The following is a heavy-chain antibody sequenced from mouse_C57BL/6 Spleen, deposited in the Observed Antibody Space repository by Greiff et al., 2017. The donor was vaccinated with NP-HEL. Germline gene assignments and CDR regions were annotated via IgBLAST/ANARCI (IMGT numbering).Heavy chain of an antibody. V-gene: IGHV5-12*01. J-gene: IGHJ2*01. CDR3: ARHDLLWHYFDY. CDR1: GFTFSDYY. D-gene: IGHD2-1*01. Sequence: EVKLVESGGGLVQPGGSLKLSCAASGFTFSDYYMYWVRQTPEKRLEWVAYISNGGGSTYYPDTVKGRFTISRDNAKNTLYLQMSRLKSEDTAMYYCARHDLLWHYFDYWGQGTTLTVSS. CDR2: ISNGGGST.